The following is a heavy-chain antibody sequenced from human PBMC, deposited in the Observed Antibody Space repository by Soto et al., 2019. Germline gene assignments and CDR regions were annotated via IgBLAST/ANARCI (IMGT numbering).Heavy chain of an antibody. CDR1: GGSISSGDYY. J-gene: IGHJ5*02. CDR2: IYYSGST. D-gene: IGHD2-15*01. Sequence: SETLSLTCTVSGGSISSGDYYWNWIRQPPGKGLEWIGYIYYSGSTYYNPSLRSRVTISVDTSKSQFSLKLTSVTAADTAVYYCARSGYCSGGGCYWFDPWGQGTLVTVSS. CDR3: ARSGYCSGGGCYWFDP. V-gene: IGHV4-30-4*01.